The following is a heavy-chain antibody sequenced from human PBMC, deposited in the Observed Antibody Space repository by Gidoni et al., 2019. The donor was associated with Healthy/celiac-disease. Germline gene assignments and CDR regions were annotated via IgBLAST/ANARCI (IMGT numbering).Heavy chain of an antibody. D-gene: IGHD1-7*01. J-gene: IGHJ5*02. CDR1: GGSISSGGYY. CDR2: IYYSGST. CDR3: ARGITGTTPTRGASYWFDP. Sequence: QVQLQESGPGLVKPSQTLSLTCTVSGGSISSGGYYRSWLRQHPGKGLEWIGYIYYSGSTYYNPSLKSRVTISVDTSKNQFSLKLSSVTAADTAVYYCARGITGTTPTRGASYWFDPWGQGTLVTVSS. V-gene: IGHV4-31*03.